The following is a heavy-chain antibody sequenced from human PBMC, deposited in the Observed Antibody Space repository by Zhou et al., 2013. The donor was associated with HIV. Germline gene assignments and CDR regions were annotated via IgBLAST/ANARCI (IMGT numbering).Heavy chain of an antibody. CDR2: IIPIFGTA. CDR3: ARGQQLVFSIGYFDY. V-gene: IGHV1-69*13. J-gene: IGHJ4*02. D-gene: IGHD6-13*01. CDR1: GYTFTSYG. Sequence: QVQLVQSGAELKKPGASVKVSCKASGYTFTSYGISWVRQAPGQGLEWMGRIIPIFGTANYAQKFQGRVTITADESTSTAYMELSSLRSEDTAVYYCARGQQLVFSIGYFDYWGQGTLVTVSS.